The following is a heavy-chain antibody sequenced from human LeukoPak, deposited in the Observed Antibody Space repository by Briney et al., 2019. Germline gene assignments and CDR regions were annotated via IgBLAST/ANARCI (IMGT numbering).Heavy chain of an antibody. J-gene: IGHJ3*02. CDR3: ARAVEGVVVVAADAFDI. V-gene: IGHV4-34*01. CDR1: GGSFSGYY. D-gene: IGHD2-15*01. Sequence: SETLSLTCAVYGGSFSGYYWSWIRQPPGKGLEWIGEINHSGSTNYNPSLKSRVTISVDTSKNQFSLKLSSVTAADTAVYYCARAVEGVVVVAADAFDIWGQGTMVTVSS. CDR2: INHSGST.